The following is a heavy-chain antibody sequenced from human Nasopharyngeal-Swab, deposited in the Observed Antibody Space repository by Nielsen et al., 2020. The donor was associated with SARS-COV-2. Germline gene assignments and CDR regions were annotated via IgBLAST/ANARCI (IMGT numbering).Heavy chain of an antibody. J-gene: IGHJ4*02. CDR1: GFSLSTSGMC. CDR3: ARIPLISSHQVYFDY. CDR2: IDCDDEK. V-gene: IGHV2-70*11. Sequence: SGPPVAKPTQPFILTCTFSGFSLSTSGMCVSWIRQPPGKALGWLARIDCDDEKYYSTSLKTRLTISKDTSKNQVVLTMTNMDPVDTATYYCARIPLISSHQVYFDYWGQGTLVTVSS. D-gene: IGHD6-6*01.